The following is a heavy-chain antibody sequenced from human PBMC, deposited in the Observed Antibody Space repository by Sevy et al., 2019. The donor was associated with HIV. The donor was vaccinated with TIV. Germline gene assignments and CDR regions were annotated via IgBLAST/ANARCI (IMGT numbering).Heavy chain of an antibody. V-gene: IGHV3-48*03. J-gene: IGHJ4*02. CDR1: GFTFRSYE. D-gene: IGHD4-4*01. CDR2: ISTGGRTI. CDR3: ATTRRDDYNDYFEY. Sequence: GGSLRLSCEASGFTFRSYEMNWVRQAPGKGLEWLSYISTGGRTIYYIDSVKGRFTISRDNAKNSLHLQMNSLRDEDTAVYYCATTRRDDYNDYFEYWGQGTLVTVSS.